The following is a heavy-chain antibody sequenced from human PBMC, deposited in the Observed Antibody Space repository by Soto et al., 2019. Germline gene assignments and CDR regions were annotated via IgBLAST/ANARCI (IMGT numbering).Heavy chain of an antibody. V-gene: IGHV1-8*01. CDR1: GYTFTSYD. J-gene: IGHJ6*03. CDR3: ARGGSSGSDFWSGYYPYYYYYYMDV. CDR2: MNPNSGNT. Sequence: ASVKVSCKASGYTFTSYDINWVRQATGQGLEWMGWMNPNSGNTGYAQKFQGRVTMTRNTSISTAYMELSSLRSEDTAVYYCARGGSSGSDFWSGYYPYYYYYYMDVWGKGTTVTVSS. D-gene: IGHD3-3*01.